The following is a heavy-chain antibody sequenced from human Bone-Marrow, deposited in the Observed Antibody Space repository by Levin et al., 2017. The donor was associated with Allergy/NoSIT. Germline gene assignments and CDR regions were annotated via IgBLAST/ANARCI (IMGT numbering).Heavy chain of an antibody. J-gene: IGHJ6*02. CDR2: IYSGGSA. CDR3: VARSNGMDV. D-gene: IGHD5-12*01. Sequence: GGSLRLSCAASEFIVSSNYMSWVRQAPGKGLDWVSVIYSGGSAYYAESVKGRFTISRDNPKNTLYLQMNSLRAEDTAVYYCVARSNGMDVWGQGTTVTVSS. CDR1: EFIVSSNY. V-gene: IGHV3-66*01.